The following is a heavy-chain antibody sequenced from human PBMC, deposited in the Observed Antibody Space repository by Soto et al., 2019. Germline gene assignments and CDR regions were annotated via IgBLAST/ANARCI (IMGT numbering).Heavy chain of an antibody. CDR1: GDSFTGFW. CDR2: IYPRDSDI. D-gene: IGHD6-19*01. J-gene: IGHJ4*02. Sequence: ESLKISCQVFGDSFTGFWIGWVRQMPGKGLEWLGSIYPRDSDIRYNPSFQGQVTISADRSITTAYLQWSSLKASDTAIYYCARQHPLDSRAWYNWGQGTLVTVSS. CDR3: ARQHPLDSRAWYN. V-gene: IGHV5-51*01.